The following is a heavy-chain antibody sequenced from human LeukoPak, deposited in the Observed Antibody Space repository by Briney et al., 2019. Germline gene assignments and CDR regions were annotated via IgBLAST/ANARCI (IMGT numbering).Heavy chain of an antibody. D-gene: IGHD6-13*01. J-gene: IGHJ4*02. CDR1: GFTFSSYS. Sequence: GGSLRLSCAASGFTFSSYSMNWVRQAPGKGLEWVSSISSSSSYIYYADSVKGRFTISRDNAKNSLYLQMNSLRAEDTAVYYCAKSATPYSSSWRHYFDYWGQGTLVTVSS. CDR3: AKSATPYSSSWRHYFDY. CDR2: ISSSSSYI. V-gene: IGHV3-21*01.